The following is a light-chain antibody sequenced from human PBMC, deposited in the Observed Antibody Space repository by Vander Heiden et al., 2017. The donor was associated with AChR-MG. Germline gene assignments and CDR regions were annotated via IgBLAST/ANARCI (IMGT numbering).Light chain of an antibody. CDR2: DNN. CDR3: GTWDSSLSAGGGSWV. J-gene: IGLJ3*02. V-gene: IGLV1-51*01. CDR1: SSNIGNNY. Sequence: QSVLTQPPSVSAAPGQKVTISCSGSSSNIGNNYVSWYQQLPGTAPKLPIYDNNKRPSGIPDRFSGSKSGTSATLGITGLQTGDEADYYCGTWDSSLSAGGGSWVFGGGTKLTVL.